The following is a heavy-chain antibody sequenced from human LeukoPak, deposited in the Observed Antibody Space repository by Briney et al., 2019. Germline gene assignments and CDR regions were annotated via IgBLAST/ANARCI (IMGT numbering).Heavy chain of an antibody. Sequence: SETLSLTCAVYGGSFSGYYWSWIRQPPGKGLEWIGEINHSGSTNYNPSLKSRVTISVDTSKNQFSLKLSSVTAADTAVYYCARGILYCGGDCKKGNAFDIWGQGTMVTVSS. V-gene: IGHV4-34*01. D-gene: IGHD2-21*02. CDR1: GGSFSGYY. CDR2: INHSGST. J-gene: IGHJ3*02. CDR3: ARGILYCGGDCKKGNAFDI.